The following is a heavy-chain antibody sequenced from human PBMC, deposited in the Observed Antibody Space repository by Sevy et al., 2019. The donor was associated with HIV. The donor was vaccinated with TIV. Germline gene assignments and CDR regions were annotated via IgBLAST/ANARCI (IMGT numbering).Heavy chain of an antibody. CDR3: ARPWYSSGLHYFDH. CDR1: GGTFSSYA. V-gene: IGHV1-69*13. J-gene: IGHJ4*02. CDR2: IIPIFGTA. Sequence: ASVKVSCKASGGTFSSYAISWVRQAPGQGLEWMGGIIPIFGTANYAQKFQGRVTITADESTSTAYMELSSLRSEDTAVYYCARPWYSSGLHYFDHWGQGTLVTVSS. D-gene: IGHD6-19*01.